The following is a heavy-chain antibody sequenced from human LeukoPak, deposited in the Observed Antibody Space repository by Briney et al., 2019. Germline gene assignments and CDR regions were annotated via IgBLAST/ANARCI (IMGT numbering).Heavy chain of an antibody. D-gene: IGHD5-24*01. J-gene: IGHJ4*02. CDR3: ARVLNSNNYDY. Sequence: GGSLRLSCAASGFTFSSYWMSWVRQAPGTGLEWVSSISSTSTYVYYADSVKGRFTISRDNAKNSLYLQMNSLRAEDTAVYYCARVLNSNNYDYWGQGTLVTVSS. V-gene: IGHV3-21*01. CDR2: ISSTSTYV. CDR1: GFTFSSYW.